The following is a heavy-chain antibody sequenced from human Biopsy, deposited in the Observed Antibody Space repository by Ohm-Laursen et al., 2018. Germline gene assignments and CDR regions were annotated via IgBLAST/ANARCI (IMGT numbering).Heavy chain of an antibody. CDR1: GFTFTDYD. J-gene: IGHJ6*02. D-gene: IGHD1-1*01. CDR2: ISPSSTTI. CDR3: ARNVRLEMTDHSGVTTYSRYFAMDA. Sequence: GSLRLSCTATGFTFTDYDISWVRHVPGQGLEWLALISPSSTTIYYADSVRGRFFISRDDAKSSVSLEMSSLRADGTALYFCARNVRLEMTDHSGVTTYSRYFAMDAWGRGTTVTVSS. V-gene: IGHV3-11*01.